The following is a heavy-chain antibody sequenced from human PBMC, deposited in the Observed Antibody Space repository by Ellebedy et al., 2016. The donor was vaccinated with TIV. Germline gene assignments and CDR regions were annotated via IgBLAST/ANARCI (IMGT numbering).Heavy chain of an antibody. CDR3: ARDLSGVVVVAAPNWFDP. CDR2: IKQDGSEK. Sequence: GESLKISCAASGFTFSSYWMSWVRQAPGKGLEWVANIKQDGSEKYYVDSVKGRFTISRDNAKNSLYLQMNSLRAEDTAVYYCARDLSGVVVVAAPNWFDPWGQGTLVTVSS. V-gene: IGHV3-7*03. D-gene: IGHD2-15*01. J-gene: IGHJ5*02. CDR1: GFTFSSYW.